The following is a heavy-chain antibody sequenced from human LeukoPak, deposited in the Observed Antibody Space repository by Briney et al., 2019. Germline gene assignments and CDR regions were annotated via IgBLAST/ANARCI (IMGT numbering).Heavy chain of an antibody. D-gene: IGHD2-15*01. CDR1: GFTFSNYW. J-gene: IGHJ2*01. CDR2: ITNDGSAT. V-gene: IGHV3-74*01. Sequence: PGGSLRLSCAVSGFTFSNYWMHWVRQGPGKGLAWVSRITNDGSATGYADSVKGRFTISRDNAKNNLYLHMDSLSPEDTAVYYCARDASPGYFDLWGRGTLVTVSS. CDR3: ARDASPGYFDL.